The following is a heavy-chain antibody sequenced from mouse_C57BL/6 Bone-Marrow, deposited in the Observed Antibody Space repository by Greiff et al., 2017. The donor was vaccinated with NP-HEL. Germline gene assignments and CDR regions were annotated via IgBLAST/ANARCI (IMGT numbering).Heavy chain of an antibody. CDR3: SRGRNYGGFAY. CDR1: GFTFSDYG. CDR2: ISSGSSTI. V-gene: IGHV5-17*01. J-gene: IGHJ3*01. D-gene: IGHD2-1*01. Sequence: EVKLVESGGGLVKPGGSLKLSCAASGFTFSDYGMHWVRQAPEKGLEWVAYISSGSSTIYYADTVKGRFTISRDNAKNTLFLQMTSLGSEDTAMYYCSRGRNYGGFAYWGQGTLVTVSA.